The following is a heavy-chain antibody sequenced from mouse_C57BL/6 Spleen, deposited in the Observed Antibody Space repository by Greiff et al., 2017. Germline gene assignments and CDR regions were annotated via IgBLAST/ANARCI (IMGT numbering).Heavy chain of an antibody. V-gene: IGHV1-5*01. CDR2: IYPGNSDT. Sequence: DVKLVESGTVLARPGASVKMSCKTSGYTFTSYWMHWVKQRPGQGLEWIGAIYPGNSDTSYNQKFKGKAKLTAVTSASTAYMELSSLTNEDSAVYYCTRGTTVVATEYAMDYWGQGTSVTVSS. J-gene: IGHJ4*01. CDR1: GYTFTSYW. CDR3: TRGTTVVATEYAMDY. D-gene: IGHD1-1*01.